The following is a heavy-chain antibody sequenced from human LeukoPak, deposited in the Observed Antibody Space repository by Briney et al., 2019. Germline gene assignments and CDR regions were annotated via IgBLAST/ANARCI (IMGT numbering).Heavy chain of an antibody. CDR3: ARVGNYDILTGYYTFDY. CDR2: IIPIFGTA. CDR1: GGTFSSYA. D-gene: IGHD3-9*01. V-gene: IGHV1-69*06. Sequence: SVKVSCKASGGTFSSYAISWVRQAPGQGLEWMGGIIPIFGTANYAQKFQGRVTITADKSTSTAYMELSSLRSEDTAVYYCARVGNYDILTGYYTFDYWGQGTLVTASS. J-gene: IGHJ4*02.